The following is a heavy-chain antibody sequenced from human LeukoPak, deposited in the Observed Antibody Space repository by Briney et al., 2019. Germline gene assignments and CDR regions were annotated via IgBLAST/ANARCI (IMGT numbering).Heavy chain of an antibody. D-gene: IGHD1-26*01. V-gene: IGHV3-33*06. J-gene: IGHJ2*01. CDR1: GFTFSSYG. Sequence: GGSLRLSCAASGFTFSSYGMHWVRQAPGKGLEWVAVIWYDGSNKYYADSVKGRFTISRDSSKNTLFLHMNTLRAEDTAIYYCAKDRTVGASYWYFDLWGRGTLVTVSS. CDR2: IWYDGSNK. CDR3: AKDRTVGASYWYFDL.